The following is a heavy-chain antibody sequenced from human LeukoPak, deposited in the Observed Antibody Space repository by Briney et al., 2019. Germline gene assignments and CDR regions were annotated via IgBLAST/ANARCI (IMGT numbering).Heavy chain of an antibody. D-gene: IGHD1-1*01. Sequence: PSETLSLTCTVSGDSMSSSHYCCGWIRQPPGKGLEGIGSNYYSGSTYHHPSLKSRVTMSVDTSKKQFSLKLSSVTAADTAVYYCARHAVEAASRWFDPWGQGTLVTVSS. CDR2: NYYSGST. V-gene: IGHV4-39*01. J-gene: IGHJ5*02. CDR3: ARHAVEAASRWFDP. CDR1: GDSMSSSHYC.